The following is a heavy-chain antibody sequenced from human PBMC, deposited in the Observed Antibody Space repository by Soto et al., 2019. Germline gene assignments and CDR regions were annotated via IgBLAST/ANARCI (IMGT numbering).Heavy chain of an antibody. V-gene: IGHV1-18*04. Sequence: ASVKVSCKASGYTFTSYGISWVRQAPGQGLEWMGWISAYNGNTNYAQKLQGRVTMTTDTSTSTAYMELRSLRSDDTAVYYCAREPGSYYHYGGFDIWGQGTMVTVSS. CDR1: GYTFTSYG. CDR2: ISAYNGNT. CDR3: AREPGSYYHYGGFDI. D-gene: IGHD1-26*01. J-gene: IGHJ3*02.